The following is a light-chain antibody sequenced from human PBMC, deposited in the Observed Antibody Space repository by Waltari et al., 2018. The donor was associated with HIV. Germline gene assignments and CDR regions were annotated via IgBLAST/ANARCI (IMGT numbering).Light chain of an antibody. V-gene: IGLV1-44*01. Sequence: QSVLTQPPSASGTPGQRVTISCSGRNSNIGSHTVNWYQQLPGTPPKLLIYGNTQRPSGVPDRFSGSKSGTSASLAISGLQSEDEADYYCAAWDDSLNGEVVFGGGTKLTVL. CDR1: NSNIGSHT. CDR2: GNT. J-gene: IGLJ2*01. CDR3: AAWDDSLNGEVV.